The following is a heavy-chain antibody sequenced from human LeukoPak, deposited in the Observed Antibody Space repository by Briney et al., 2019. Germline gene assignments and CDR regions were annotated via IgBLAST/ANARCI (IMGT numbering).Heavy chain of an antibody. J-gene: IGHJ5*02. V-gene: IGHV4-61*02. CDR3: ARGRTRRPLSWFDP. Sequence: PSQTLSLTCTVSGGSISSGSYYWNWIRQPAGKGLEWIGRIYSSGSTNYNPSLKSRVTISVDTSKNQFSLKLSSVTAADTAVYYCARGRTRRPLSWFDPWGQGTLVTVSS. D-gene: IGHD1-14*01. CDR2: IYSSGST. CDR1: GGSISSGSYY.